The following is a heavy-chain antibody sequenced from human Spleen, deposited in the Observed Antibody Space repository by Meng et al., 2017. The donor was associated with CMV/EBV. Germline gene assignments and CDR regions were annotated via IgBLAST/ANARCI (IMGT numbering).Heavy chain of an antibody. D-gene: IGHD1-26*01. V-gene: IGHV4-39*01. CDR1: GGSISSTTDY. CDR2: VNHGGSP. CDR3: ARSTGAAAYDP. J-gene: IGHJ5*02. Sequence: SETLSLTCTVSGGSISSTTDYWAWIRQPPGKGLEWIGSVNHGGSPHSNPSLKSRVTISVDTSKNQFSLKLYSVTAAETAVYYCARSTGAAAYDPWGQGTLVTVSS.